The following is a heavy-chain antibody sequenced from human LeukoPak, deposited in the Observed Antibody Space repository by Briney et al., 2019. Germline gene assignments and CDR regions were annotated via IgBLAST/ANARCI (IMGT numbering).Heavy chain of an antibody. J-gene: IGHJ4*02. Sequence: SETLSLTCTVSDGSISGYYWTWIRQPPGKGLEWIGYIYYSGTTNYNPSLKSRVTISVDTSKNQFSLKLNSVTAADTAVYYCARFFMGANDYWGQGTLVTVSS. CDR1: DGSISGYY. D-gene: IGHD1-26*01. CDR3: ARFFMGANDY. V-gene: IGHV4-59*01. CDR2: IYYSGTT.